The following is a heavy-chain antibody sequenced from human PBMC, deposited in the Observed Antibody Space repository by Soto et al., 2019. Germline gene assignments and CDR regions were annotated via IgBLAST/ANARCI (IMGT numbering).Heavy chain of an antibody. Sequence: GASVKVSCAASGFTFSSYAMSWVRQAPGKGLEWVSAISGSGGSTYYADSVKGRFTISRDNSKNTLYLQMNSLRAEDTAVYYCAKGIAAAGTGWFDPWGQGTLVTVSS. CDR3: AKGIAAAGTGWFDP. CDR2: ISGSGGST. D-gene: IGHD6-13*01. J-gene: IGHJ5*02. CDR1: GFTFSSYA. V-gene: IGHV3-23*01.